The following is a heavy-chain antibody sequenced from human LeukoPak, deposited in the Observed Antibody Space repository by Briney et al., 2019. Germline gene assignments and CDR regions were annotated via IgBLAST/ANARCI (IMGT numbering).Heavy chain of an antibody. CDR2: INSDGSST. D-gene: IGHD4-17*01. V-gene: IGHV3-74*01. J-gene: IGHJ3*01. CDR3: ARDYGDAFDV. Sequence: GGSLRLSCAASGFTFSNYWMHWVRQAPGKGLVWVSLINSDGSSTNYADSVKGRFTIYRDNAKNTLYLQMNSLRAEDTAVYYCARDYGDAFDVWGQGTMVTVSS. CDR1: GFTFSNYW.